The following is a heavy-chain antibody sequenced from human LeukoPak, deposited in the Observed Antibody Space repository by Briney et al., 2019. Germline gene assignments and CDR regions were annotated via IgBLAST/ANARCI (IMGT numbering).Heavy chain of an antibody. J-gene: IGHJ6*02. CDR2: VSYDGSEN. CDR1: GFTFRSYA. CDR3: ATGTTGTTWSYGMDV. Sequence: PGGSLRLSCAGSGFTFRSYAMHWVRQAPGKGLEWVAGVSYDGSENYYAGSVRGRITISRDNSKYTVYLQMSSLRAEDTAVFHCATGTTGTTWSYGMDVWGQGTTVTVSS. D-gene: IGHD1-1*01. V-gene: IGHV3-30*04.